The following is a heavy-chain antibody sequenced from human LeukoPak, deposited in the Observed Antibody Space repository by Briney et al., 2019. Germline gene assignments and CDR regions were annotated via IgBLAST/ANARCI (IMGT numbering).Heavy chain of an antibody. V-gene: IGHV3-53*01. CDR3: ARVWFGYFFQ. J-gene: IGHJ4*02. Sequence: GGSLRLSCAASGFAVSFNYVGWVRQAPGKGLEWVSVIHTGGTTHYADSVKGRFTISKDTSNNTVYLQMNSVRAEDTAKYYCARVWFGYFFQWGQGALVTVSS. CDR1: GFAVSFNY. CDR2: IHTGGTT. D-gene: IGHD3-10*01.